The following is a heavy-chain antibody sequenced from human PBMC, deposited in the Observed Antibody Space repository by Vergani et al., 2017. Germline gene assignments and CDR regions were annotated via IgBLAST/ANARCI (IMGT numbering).Heavy chain of an antibody. D-gene: IGHD3-9*01. CDR3: AREGLIGYDILTGYPTR. Sequence: EVQLVESGGGLVQPGRSLRLSCAASGFTFNDYAMHWVRQAPGKGLEWVSSISSSSSYIYYADSVKGRFTISRDNAKNSLYLQMNSLRAEDTAVYYCAREGLIGYDILTGYPTRGGQGTLVTVSS. CDR1: GFTFNDYA. V-gene: IGHV3-21*01. CDR2: ISSSSSYI. J-gene: IGHJ4*02.